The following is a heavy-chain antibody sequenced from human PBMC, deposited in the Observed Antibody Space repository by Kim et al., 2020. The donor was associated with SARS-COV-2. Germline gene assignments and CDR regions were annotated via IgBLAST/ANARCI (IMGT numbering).Heavy chain of an antibody. CDR3: VKSPKFRGEHFDWFPFDY. Sequence: GGSLRLSCAASGFTFSSYAMSWVRQAPGKGLEWVSAISGSGGSTYYADSVKGRFTISRDNSKNTLYLQMNSLRAEDTAVYYCVKSPKFRGEHFDWFPFDYWGQGTLVTVSS. CDR1: GFTFSSYA. CDR2: ISGSGGST. J-gene: IGHJ4*02. V-gene: IGHV3-23*01. D-gene: IGHD3-9*01.